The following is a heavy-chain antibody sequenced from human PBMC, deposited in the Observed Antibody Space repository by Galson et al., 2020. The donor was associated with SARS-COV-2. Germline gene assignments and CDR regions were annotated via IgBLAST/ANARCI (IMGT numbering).Heavy chain of an antibody. Sequence: SETLSLTCTVSGGSISSSSYYWGWIRQPPGKGLEWIGSIYYSGNTYYNPSLKSRVTISVDTSKNQFSLKLSSVTAADTAVYHCARHDKRIIGWFDPWGQGTLVVVSS. J-gene: IGHJ5*02. V-gene: IGHV4-39*01. CDR1: GGSISSSSYY. CDR2: IYYSGNT. CDR3: ARHDKRIIGWFDP. D-gene: IGHD2-15*01.